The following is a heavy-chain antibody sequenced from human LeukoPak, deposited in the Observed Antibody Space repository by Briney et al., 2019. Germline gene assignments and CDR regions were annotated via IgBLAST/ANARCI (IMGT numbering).Heavy chain of an antibody. CDR1: GYTFTSYD. D-gene: IGHD2-15*01. V-gene: IGHV7-4-1*02. J-gene: IGHJ5*02. CDR2: INTNTGNP. Sequence: ASVKVSCKASGYTFTSYDINWVRQAPGQGLEWMGWINTNTGNPTYAQGFTGRFVFSLDTSVSTAYLQISSLKAEDTAVYYCARGYCSGGSCYSWFDPWGQGTLVTVSS. CDR3: ARGYCSGGSCYSWFDP.